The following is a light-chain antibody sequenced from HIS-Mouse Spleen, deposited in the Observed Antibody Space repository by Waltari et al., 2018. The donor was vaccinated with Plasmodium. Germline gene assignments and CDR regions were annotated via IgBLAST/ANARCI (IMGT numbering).Light chain of an antibody. Sequence: EIVMTHSPATLSVSPGDRATLSCRASQSVSSNLAWYQQKPGQAPWLLIYGASTRATGIPARFSGSGSGTEFTLTISSMQSEDFAVYYCQQYNTWPTFGQGTRLEIK. CDR1: QSVSSN. CDR3: QQYNTWPT. CDR2: GAS. J-gene: IGKJ5*01. V-gene: IGKV3-15*01.